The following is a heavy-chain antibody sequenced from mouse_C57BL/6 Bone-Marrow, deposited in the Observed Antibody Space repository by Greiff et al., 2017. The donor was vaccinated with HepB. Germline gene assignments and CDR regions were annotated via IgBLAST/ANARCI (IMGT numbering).Heavy chain of an antibody. D-gene: IGHD2-2*01. CDR2: IWTGGGT. Sequence: QVQLKESGPGLVAPSQSLSITCTVSGFSLTSYAISWVRQPPGKGLEWLGVIWTGGGTNYNSALKSRLSISKDNAKSQVFLKMNSLQTDDTARYYCATIEGVYYGYNYAMDYWGQGTSVTVSS. J-gene: IGHJ4*01. V-gene: IGHV2-9-1*01. CDR1: GFSLTSYA. CDR3: ATIEGVYYGYNYAMDY.